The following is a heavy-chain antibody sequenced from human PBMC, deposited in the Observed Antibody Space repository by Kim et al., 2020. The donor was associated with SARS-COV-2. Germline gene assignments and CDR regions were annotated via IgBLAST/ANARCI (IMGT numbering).Heavy chain of an antibody. J-gene: IGHJ4*02. CDR2: IIPIFGTA. CDR1: GGTFSSYA. D-gene: IGHD3-22*01. CDR3: ARDPSRYDGRSYYVGY. V-gene: IGHV1-69*13. Sequence: SVKVSCKASGGTFSSYAISWVRQAPGQGLEWMGGIIPIFGTANYAQKFQGRVTITADESTSTAYMELSSLRSEDTAVYYCARDPSRYDGRSYYVGYWGQGALVTESS.